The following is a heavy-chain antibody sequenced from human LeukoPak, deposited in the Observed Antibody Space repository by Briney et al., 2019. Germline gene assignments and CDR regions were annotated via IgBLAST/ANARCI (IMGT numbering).Heavy chain of an antibody. CDR1: GGSISSYY. V-gene: IGHV4-59*08. Sequence: PSETLSLTCTVSGGSISSYYWSWIRQPPGKGLEWIGYTYYSGSTNYNPSLKSRVTISVDTSKNQFSLKLSSVTAADTAVYYRARRPPAQLDYHAFDIWGQGTMVTVSS. D-gene: IGHD6-13*01. CDR3: ARRPPAQLDYHAFDI. CDR2: TYYSGST. J-gene: IGHJ3*02.